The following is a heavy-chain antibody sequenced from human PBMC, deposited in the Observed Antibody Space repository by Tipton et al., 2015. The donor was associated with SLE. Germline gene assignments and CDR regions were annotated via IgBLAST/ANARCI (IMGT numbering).Heavy chain of an antibody. V-gene: IGHV3-11*03. Sequence: SLRLSCAASGFTFSDYYMSWIRQAPGKGLEWVSYISSSSSYTNYADSVKGRFTISRDNAKNSLYLQMNSLRAEDTAVYYCVPGSNGWYPDAFDIWGQGTMVTVSS. CDR2: ISSSSSYT. J-gene: IGHJ3*02. CDR3: VPGSNGWYPDAFDI. D-gene: IGHD6-19*01. CDR1: GFTFSDYY.